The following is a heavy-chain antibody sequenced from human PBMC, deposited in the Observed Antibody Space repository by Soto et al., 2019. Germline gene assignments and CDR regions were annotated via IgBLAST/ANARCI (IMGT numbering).Heavy chain of an antibody. J-gene: IGHJ4*02. CDR1: GGSIINGDTY. D-gene: IGHD2-15*01. CDR2: INYRGTT. CDR3: ARDAPGVAPY. Sequence: PSETLSLTCTASGGSIINGDTYLNWIRQHPEKGLEWMGYINYRGTTNYNPALKSRILISIDTSKNQFSLRLTSVTAADTAVYYCARDAPGVAPYSGPATLVNVSS. V-gene: IGHV4-31*03.